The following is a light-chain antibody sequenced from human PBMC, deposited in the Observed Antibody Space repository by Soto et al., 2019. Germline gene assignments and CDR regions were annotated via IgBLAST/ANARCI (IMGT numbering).Light chain of an antibody. V-gene: IGLV2-14*01. CDR2: EVS. CDR1: SSDVGGYNY. Sequence: QSALTQPASVSGSPGQSITISCTGTSSDVGGYNYVSWYQQHPGKAPKLMIYEVSNRPSGGSNRFSGSKSGNTACLTISGLQAEDEADYYCTSYTSSSNVLFGGGTKLAVL. CDR3: TSYTSSSNVL. J-gene: IGLJ2*01.